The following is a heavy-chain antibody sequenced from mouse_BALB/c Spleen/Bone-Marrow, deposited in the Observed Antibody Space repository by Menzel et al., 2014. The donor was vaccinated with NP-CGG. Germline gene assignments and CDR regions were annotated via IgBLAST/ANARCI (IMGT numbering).Heavy chain of an antibody. CDR2: IDPANGNT. V-gene: IGHV14-3*02. J-gene: IGHJ3*01. D-gene: IGHD1-1*01. CDR1: GFNIKDTH. CDR3: SRDYGGTAWFAC. Sequence: VQLQQSGAELVKPGASVKLSCTASGFNIKDTHMHWVKQGPEQGLEWIGRIDPANGNTKYDPNFQGKATITADTSSNTAYLQLSSLTSEDTAVYYCSRDYGGTAWFACWGHGTLVTVS.